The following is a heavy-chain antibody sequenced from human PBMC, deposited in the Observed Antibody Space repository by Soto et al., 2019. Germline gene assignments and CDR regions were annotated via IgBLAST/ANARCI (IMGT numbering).Heavy chain of an antibody. V-gene: IGHV3-64D*06. J-gene: IGHJ3*02. CDR3: VKGGYSYAYRAFDI. Sequence: GGSLRLSCSASGFIFRSYTMYWVRQAPRKGLEYVSASSSNGSSTYDADSGKHRWIISRDNSKNTWDLQMRGLRDEDTAVYCCVKGGYSYAYRAFDIWGQGTMVTVSS. CDR1: GFIFRSYT. CDR2: SSSNGSST. D-gene: IGHD3-16*01.